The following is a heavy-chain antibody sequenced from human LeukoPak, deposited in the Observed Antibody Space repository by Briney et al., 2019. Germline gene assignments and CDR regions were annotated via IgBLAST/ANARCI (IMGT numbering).Heavy chain of an antibody. J-gene: IGHJ3*02. CDR1: GFTFSSYA. Sequence: GGCLRLSCAASGFTFSSYAMSWVRQAPGKGLEWVSAISGSGGSTYYADSVKGRFTFSRDNSKNTLYLQMNSLRAEDTAVYYCAKDTYYGSGSYYKTDAFDIWGQGTMVTVSS. D-gene: IGHD3-10*01. CDR3: AKDTYYGSGSYYKTDAFDI. V-gene: IGHV3-23*01. CDR2: ISGSGGST.